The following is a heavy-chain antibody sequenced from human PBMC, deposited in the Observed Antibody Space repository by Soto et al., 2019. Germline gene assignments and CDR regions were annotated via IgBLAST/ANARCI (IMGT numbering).Heavy chain of an antibody. CDR2: IDPSDSYT. D-gene: IGHD5-18*01. CDR1: GYTFTSYY. V-gene: IGHV5-10-1*01. J-gene: IGHJ6*02. CDR3: ARGDTATVRKGVDV. Sequence: GESLEISCEGSGYTFTSYYITWARQLPGKGLEWMGRIDPSDSYTTYNPSFQGHVTISADKSIRTAYLQWSSLEASDSAMYYCARGDTATVRKGVDVWGQGTPVTVSS.